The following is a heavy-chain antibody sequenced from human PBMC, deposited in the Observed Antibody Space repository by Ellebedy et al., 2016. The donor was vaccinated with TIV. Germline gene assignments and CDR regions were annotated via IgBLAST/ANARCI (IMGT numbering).Heavy chain of an antibody. V-gene: IGHV3-48*03. Sequence: GESLKISCAASGFTFNSYAMHWVRQAPGKGLEWVSYISSTGTTIYYADSVKGRFTISRDNAKISLYLLMNSLTAEDTAVYYCANGAYDIWGQGTMVTVSS. CDR2: ISSTGTTI. J-gene: IGHJ3*02. CDR1: GFTFNSYA. CDR3: ANGAYDI.